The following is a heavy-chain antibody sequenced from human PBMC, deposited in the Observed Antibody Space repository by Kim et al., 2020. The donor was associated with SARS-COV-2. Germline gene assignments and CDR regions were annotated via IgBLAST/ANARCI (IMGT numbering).Heavy chain of an antibody. CDR2: ISSSGSTI. V-gene: IGHV3-48*03. D-gene: IGHD3-10*01. Sequence: GGSLRLSCAASGFTFSSYEMNWVRQAPGKGLEWVSYISSSGSTIYYADSVKGRFTISRDNAKNSLYLQMNSLRAEDTAVYYCARGGTIWFGVYGMDVWGQGTTVTVSS. CDR1: GFTFSSYE. J-gene: IGHJ6*02. CDR3: ARGGTIWFGVYGMDV.